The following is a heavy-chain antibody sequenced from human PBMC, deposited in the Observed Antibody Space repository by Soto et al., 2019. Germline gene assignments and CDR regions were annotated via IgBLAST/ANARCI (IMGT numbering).Heavy chain of an antibody. D-gene: IGHD2-21*02. CDR3: ARSIVVVTALDY. CDR2: INAGNGNT. Sequence: EASVKVSXKAXGXTFTSYAMHWVRQAPGQRLEWMGWINAGNGNTKYSQKFQGRVTITRDTSASTAYMELSSLRSEDTAVYYCARSIVVVTALDYWGQGTLVTVSS. J-gene: IGHJ4*02. CDR1: GXTFTSYA. V-gene: IGHV1-3*01.